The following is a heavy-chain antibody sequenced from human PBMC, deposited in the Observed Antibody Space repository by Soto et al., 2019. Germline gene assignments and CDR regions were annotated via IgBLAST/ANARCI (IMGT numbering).Heavy chain of an antibody. Sequence: EVQLVDSGGGLVQPGRSLRLSCAASGFTFDDYAMNSVRQAPGKGLEWVSGISWNSGIVGYADSVKGRFTFSRDNAKNSLYLQMNSLRAEDTALYYCAKDSFVRDEYGDDGYFDYWGKGTLVTVSS. D-gene: IGHD4-17*01. CDR2: ISWNSGIV. CDR1: GFTFDDYA. J-gene: IGHJ4*02. V-gene: IGHV3-9*01. CDR3: AKDSFVRDEYGDDGYFDY.